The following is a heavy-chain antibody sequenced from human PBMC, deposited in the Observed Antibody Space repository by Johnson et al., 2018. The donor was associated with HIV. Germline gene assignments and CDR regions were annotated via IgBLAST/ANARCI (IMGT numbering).Heavy chain of an antibody. J-gene: IGHJ3*02. Sequence: QVQLVESGGGVVQPGRSLRLSCAASGFTFNSYGMHWVRQAPGKGLEWVAVIWSDGSNKYYADSVKGRFTISRDNSKNTLYLQMNSLRAEDTAVYYCAREMATICPQNFCDAFDIWGQGTMVTVSS. V-gene: IGHV3-33*08. D-gene: IGHD5-24*01. CDR3: AREMATICPQNFCDAFDI. CDR1: GFTFNSYG. CDR2: IWSDGSNK.